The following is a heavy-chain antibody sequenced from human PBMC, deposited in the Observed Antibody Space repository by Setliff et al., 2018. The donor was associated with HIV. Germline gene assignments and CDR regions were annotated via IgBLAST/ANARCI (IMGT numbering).Heavy chain of an antibody. D-gene: IGHD6-19*01. CDR1: GASISSGGYS. V-gene: IGHV4-30-2*01. J-gene: IGHJ3*02. Sequence: SETLSLTCAVSGASISSGGYSWSWIRQPPGKGLEWIGYVYHSGTIYYTPSLKSRTSISVDRPSNQLSLRISSVTAADTAVYYCATSSAWYDYGAFDIWGQGTMVTVSS. CDR3: ATSSAWYDYGAFDI. CDR2: VYHSGTI.